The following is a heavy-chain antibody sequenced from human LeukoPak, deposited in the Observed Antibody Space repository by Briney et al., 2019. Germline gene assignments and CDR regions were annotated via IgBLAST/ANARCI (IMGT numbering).Heavy chain of an antibody. J-gene: IGHJ4*02. CDR3: AKDYYDSSIFSAPHLFAC. CDR2: IRGSGGNT. D-gene: IGHD3-22*01. V-gene: IGHV3-23*01. CDR1: GFTFSSHA. Sequence: GGSLGLSCAASGFTFSSHAMTWVRQASGKGLEWVSSIRGSGGNTYYADSVKGRFTISRDNFQNTLYLQMNSLRVEDTAVYYCAKDYYDSSIFSAPHLFACWGQGTLVTVSS.